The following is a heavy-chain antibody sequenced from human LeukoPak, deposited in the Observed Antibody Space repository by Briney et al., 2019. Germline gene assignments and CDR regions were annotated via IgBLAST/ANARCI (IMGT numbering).Heavy chain of an antibody. Sequence: ASVKVSCKASGYTFTGYYMHWVRQAPGQGLEWMGWINPNSGGTNYAQKFQGRVTMTRDTSISTAYMELSRLRSDDTAVYYCARIQTKNYYDSSGYKLNWFDPWGQGTLVTVSS. CDR1: GYTFTGYY. CDR3: ARIQTKNYYDSSGYKLNWFDP. J-gene: IGHJ5*02. D-gene: IGHD3-22*01. CDR2: INPNSGGT. V-gene: IGHV1-2*02.